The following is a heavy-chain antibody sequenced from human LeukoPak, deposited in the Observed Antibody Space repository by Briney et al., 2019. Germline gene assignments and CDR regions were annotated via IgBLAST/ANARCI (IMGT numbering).Heavy chain of an antibody. Sequence: ASVKVSCKASGYTFTDYFIHWVRQAPGHGLEWMGWIKPDTGDASYAQKFQGRLTTARDTSMRTAYMELTRLRSDDTAIYFCAREQHCGSTSCPQDVWGQGTLVTVSS. V-gene: IGHV1-2*02. CDR1: GYTFTDYF. D-gene: IGHD2-2*01. CDR2: IKPDTGDA. J-gene: IGHJ4*02. CDR3: AREQHCGSTSCPQDV.